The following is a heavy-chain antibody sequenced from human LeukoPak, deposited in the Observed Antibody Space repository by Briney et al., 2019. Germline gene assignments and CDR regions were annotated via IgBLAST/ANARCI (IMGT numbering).Heavy chain of an antibody. D-gene: IGHD3-9*01. J-gene: IGHJ2*01. V-gene: IGHV3-66*01. Sequence: PGGSLRLSCAASGFTVSSNYMAWVRQAPGKGLEWFSVIYDGGFTDYTDSVKGRFTISRDNSKSTLYLQMNTLRAEDTAVYYCVRVMGRLVRTWYFDLWGRGTLVTVSS. CDR3: VRVMGRLVRTWYFDL. CDR2: IYDGGFT. CDR1: GFTVSSNY.